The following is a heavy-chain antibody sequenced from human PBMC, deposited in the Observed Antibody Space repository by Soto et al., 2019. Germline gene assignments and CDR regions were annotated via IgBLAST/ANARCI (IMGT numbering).Heavy chain of an antibody. CDR3: AREPCIKVTNSLNDVFDV. J-gene: IGHJ3*01. D-gene: IGHD4-4*01. CDR2: INPNGGST. V-gene: IGHV1-46*03. CDR1: GYTFTNYY. Sequence: GASVKVSCKASGYTFTNYYIDWVRQAPGQGLEWMGIINPNGGSTTYVQKFQGRVTMTRDTSTSTVYMELSSLRSEDTAVYYCAREPCIKVTNSLNDVFDVWGQGQMVTVSS.